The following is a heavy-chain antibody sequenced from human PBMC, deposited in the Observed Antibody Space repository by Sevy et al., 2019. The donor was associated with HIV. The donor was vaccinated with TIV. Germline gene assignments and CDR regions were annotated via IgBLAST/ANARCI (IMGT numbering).Heavy chain of an antibody. Sequence: GGSLRLSCAASGFTFSSYWMSWVRQAPGKGLEWVANIKQDGSEKYYVDSVKGRFTTSRDNAKNSLYLQMNSLRAEDTAVYYCARDSFHYYDSSGYYLSYYYYYMDVWGKGTTVTVSS. D-gene: IGHD3-22*01. V-gene: IGHV3-7*03. CDR2: IKQDGSEK. CDR1: GFTFSSYW. CDR3: ARDSFHYYDSSGYYLSYYYYYMDV. J-gene: IGHJ6*03.